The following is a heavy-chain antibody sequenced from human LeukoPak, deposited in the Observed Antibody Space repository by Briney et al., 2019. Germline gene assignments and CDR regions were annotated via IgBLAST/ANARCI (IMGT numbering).Heavy chain of an antibody. Sequence: GESLKISCKGSGYSFINYWIGWVRQMPGNGLEWMGIVHPRDSDTRYSPSFQGQVTISVDKSITTAYVQWSSLKASDTAIYYCATGRYCDGGICYWSPGFWGQGTLVTVSS. CDR1: GYSFINYW. CDR2: VHPRDSDT. D-gene: IGHD2-15*01. J-gene: IGHJ4*02. V-gene: IGHV5-51*01. CDR3: ATGRYCDGGICYWSPGF.